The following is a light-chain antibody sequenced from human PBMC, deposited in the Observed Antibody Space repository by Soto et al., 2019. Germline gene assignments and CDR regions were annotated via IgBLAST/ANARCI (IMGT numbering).Light chain of an antibody. J-gene: IGKJ1*01. V-gene: IGKV1-39*01. CDR1: LGIRSD. CDR3: QQGYSTPWT. Sequence: IQMTQSPSSLSASVGDRVTITCRASLGIRSDLVWYQQKPGEAPKLLIYAASNLQGGVPSRFSGSGSGADFTLTINSLQPEDFAAYYCQQGYSTPWTFGQGTKVDIK. CDR2: AAS.